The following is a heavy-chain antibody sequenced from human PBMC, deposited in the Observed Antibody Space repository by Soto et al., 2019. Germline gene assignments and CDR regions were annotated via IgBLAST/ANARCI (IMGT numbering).Heavy chain of an antibody. D-gene: IGHD6-19*01. CDR2: ISSSSSTI. J-gene: IGHJ6*03. Sequence: GGSLRLSCAASGFTFSSYSMNRVRQAPGKGLEWVSYISSSSSTIYYADSVKGRFTISRDNAKNSLYLQMNSLRAEDTAVYYCARDRGIAVAGTYYYYYMDVWGKGTTVTVS. V-gene: IGHV3-48*01. CDR3: ARDRGIAVAGTYYYYYMDV. CDR1: GFTFSSYS.